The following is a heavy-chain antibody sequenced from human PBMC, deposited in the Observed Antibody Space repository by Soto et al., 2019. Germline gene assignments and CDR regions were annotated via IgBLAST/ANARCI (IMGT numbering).Heavy chain of an antibody. CDR1: GFSLSTSGMR. D-gene: IGHD1-1*01. CDR3: ARGTGPARVYFDY. CDR2: IDWDDDK. Sequence: SGPTLVNPTQTLTLTCTFSGFSLSTSGMRVSCIRQPPGKALEWLARIDWDDDKFYSTSLKTRLTISKDTSKNQVVLTRTNMDPVDTATYYCARGTGPARVYFDYWGQGTLVTVSS. V-gene: IGHV2-70*04. J-gene: IGHJ4*02.